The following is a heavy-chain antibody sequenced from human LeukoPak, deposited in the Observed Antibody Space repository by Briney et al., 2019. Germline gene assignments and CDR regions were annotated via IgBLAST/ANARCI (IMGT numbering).Heavy chain of an antibody. V-gene: IGHV3-15*01. CDR3: ATGVGTIDL. CDR1: GFTFSEAW. J-gene: IGHJ5*02. CDR2: IKKKKDGGTT. Sequence: GGSLRLSCAASGFTFSEAWMSWVRQAPGKGLEWVGRIKKKKDGGTTDYAAPVKHRFTISRDDSEDTLYLRMNSLKIEDTAIYYCATGVGTIDLWGQGTLLTVSS. D-gene: IGHD5-12*01.